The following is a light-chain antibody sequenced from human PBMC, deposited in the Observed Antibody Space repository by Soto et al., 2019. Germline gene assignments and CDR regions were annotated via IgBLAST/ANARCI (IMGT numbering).Light chain of an antibody. CDR2: SLS. V-gene: IGLV1-44*01. CDR3: AAWDDSLNGYV. CDR1: TSNIGANT. J-gene: IGLJ1*01. Sequence: QSVLTQPTSASGTPGQRVAFSCSGSTSNIGANTVNWYQQLPGAAPKLLIYSLSQRPSGVPDRFSGSKSGTSASLAISGLQSDDEADYYCAAWDDSLNGYVFGTGTKLTVL.